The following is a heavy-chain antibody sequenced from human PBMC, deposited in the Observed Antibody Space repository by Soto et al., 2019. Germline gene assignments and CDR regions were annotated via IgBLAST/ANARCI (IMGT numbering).Heavy chain of an antibody. J-gene: IGHJ6*02. Sequence: QVQLVQSGDEVKKPGASVKVSCKASGYIFVNYGIAWVRQAPRQGLEWMGWISPYTGNTHSASKVQGRLTMTTDTSTSTDYMDLGSLTSDDTTVYYCVMVDNYVTPTPQDVWGQGTTVTVSS. CDR2: ISPYTGNT. CDR1: GYIFVNYG. D-gene: IGHD3-16*01. CDR3: VMVDNYVTPTPQDV. V-gene: IGHV1-18*01.